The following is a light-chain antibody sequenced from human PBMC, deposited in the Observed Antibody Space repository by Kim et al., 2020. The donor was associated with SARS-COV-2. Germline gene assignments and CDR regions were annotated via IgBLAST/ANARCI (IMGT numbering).Light chain of an antibody. CDR3: QSYDSSLRGLV. CDR2: GNI. Sequence: QSALTQSPSVSGSPGQRVIISCTGSSCNVGAGYDVHWYQHLPGTAPKLLIYGNINRPSGVPDRFSGSKSGTSISLAITGLQAEDEADYYCQSYDSSLRGLVFGTGTKVTVL. J-gene: IGLJ1*01. CDR1: SCNVGAGYD. V-gene: IGLV1-40*01.